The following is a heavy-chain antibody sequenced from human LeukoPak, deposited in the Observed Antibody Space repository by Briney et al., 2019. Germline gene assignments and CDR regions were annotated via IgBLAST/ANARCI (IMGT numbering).Heavy chain of an antibody. CDR2: INWNGGST. CDR3: AKAYGSAAQYYFDY. V-gene: IGHV3-20*04. J-gene: IGHJ4*02. CDR1: GFTFDDYD. Sequence: PGGSLRLSCAASGFTFDDYDMSWVRQAPGKGLEWVSGINWNGGSTGYADSVKGRFTISRDNAKNSLYLQMNSLRAEDMALYYCAKAYGSAAQYYFDYWGQGTLVTVSS. D-gene: IGHD3-10*01.